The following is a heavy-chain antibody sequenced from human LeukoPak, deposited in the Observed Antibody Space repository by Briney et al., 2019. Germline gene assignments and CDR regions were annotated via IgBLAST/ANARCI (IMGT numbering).Heavy chain of an antibody. CDR1: GDSISSYY. V-gene: IGHV4-59*01. CDR3: ARVVYSHYWPEGMDV. J-gene: IGHJ6*02. CDR2: IYNSETT. D-gene: IGHD4-11*01. Sequence: SETLSLTCTVSGDSISSYYWSWIRQPPGRGLEWIGYIYNSETTNYNPSLESRVTISEDTSKNQFSLMLTSVTAADTAVYYCARVVYSHYWPEGMDVWGQGTTVTVSS.